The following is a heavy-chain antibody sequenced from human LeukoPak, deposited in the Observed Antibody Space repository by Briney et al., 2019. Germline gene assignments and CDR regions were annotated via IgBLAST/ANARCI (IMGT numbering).Heavy chain of an antibody. D-gene: IGHD5-12*01. CDR2: INHSGST. CDR3: ATRTGYSGYY. J-gene: IGHJ4*02. Sequence: SDTLSLTCAVYGGSFSGYYWSWIRQPPGKGLEWIGEINHSGSTNYNPSLKSRITISVDTSKNQFSLKLSSVTAADTAVYYCATRTGYSGYYWGQGTLVTVSS. CDR1: GGSFSGYY. V-gene: IGHV4-34*01.